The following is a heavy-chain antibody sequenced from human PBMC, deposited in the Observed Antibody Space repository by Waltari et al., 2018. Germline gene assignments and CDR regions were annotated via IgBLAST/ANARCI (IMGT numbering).Heavy chain of an antibody. V-gene: IGHV3-11*01. CDR3: ARLPTVTTHNWFDP. Sequence: QLQLQESGPGLVKPSETLSLTCTVSGGSISSSSYYWGWIRQAPGKGLEWVSYISSSGSTIYYADSVKGRFTVSRDNAKNSLYLQMNSLRAEDTALYYCARLPTVTTHNWFDPWGQGTLVTVSS. CDR1: GGSISSSSYY. J-gene: IGHJ5*02. CDR2: ISSSGSTI. D-gene: IGHD4-4*01.